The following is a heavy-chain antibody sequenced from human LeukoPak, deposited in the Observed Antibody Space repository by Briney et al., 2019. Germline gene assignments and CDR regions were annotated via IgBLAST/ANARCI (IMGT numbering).Heavy chain of an antibody. Sequence: GGSLRLSCAASGFTFSSYAMSWVRQAPGEGLEWVSAISGSGGSTYYADSVKGRFTISRDNSKNTRYLQMNSLRAGDTAVYYCAKVSPKAAAGTLDYWGQGTLVTVSS. CDR2: ISGSGGST. CDR3: AKVSPKAAAGTLDY. V-gene: IGHV3-23*01. D-gene: IGHD6-13*01. CDR1: GFTFSSYA. J-gene: IGHJ4*02.